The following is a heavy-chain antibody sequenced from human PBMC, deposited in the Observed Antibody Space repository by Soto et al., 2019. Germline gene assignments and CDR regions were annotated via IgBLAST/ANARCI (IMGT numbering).Heavy chain of an antibody. J-gene: IGHJ5*02. CDR2: IYTSGST. CDR3: ARTNYYGSGSYRNWFDP. Sequence: SETLSLTCTVSGGSISSYYWSWIRQPAGKGLEWIGRIYTSGSTNYNPSLKSRVTMSVDTSKNQFSLKLSSVTAADTAVYYCARTNYYGSGSYRNWFDPWGQGTLVTVPS. V-gene: IGHV4-4*07. D-gene: IGHD3-10*01. CDR1: GGSISSYY.